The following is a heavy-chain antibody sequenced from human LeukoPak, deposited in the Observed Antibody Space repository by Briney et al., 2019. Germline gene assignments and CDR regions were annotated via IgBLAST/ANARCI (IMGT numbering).Heavy chain of an antibody. D-gene: IGHD1-26*01. CDR2: IYNSGST. J-gene: IGHJ4*02. V-gene: IGHV4-59*06. Sequence: SETLSLTCTVSGGSISSFYWSWIRQPPGKGLEWVGYIYNSGSTYYNPSLKSRVTISIDTSKRQFSLKLTSVTAADTAVYYCAREPTGSYSFDFWGQGTLVTVSS. CDR3: AREPTGSYSFDF. CDR1: GGSISSFY.